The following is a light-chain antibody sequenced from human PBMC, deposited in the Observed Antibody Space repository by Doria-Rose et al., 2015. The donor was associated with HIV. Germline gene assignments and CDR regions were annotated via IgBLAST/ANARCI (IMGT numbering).Light chain of an antibody. CDR1: QSLLYTSKNY. Sequence: VLTQPPESLGMPLGERATLNCKSNQSLLYTSKNYLAWYQQTPGQPPKLLIYWASTRQSGVPARFSGSGSGTDFTLTISSLEAEDVAVYYCQQYYDTPSFGPGTTVDIK. V-gene: IGKV4-1*01. J-gene: IGKJ3*01. CDR3: QQYYDTPS. CDR2: WAS.